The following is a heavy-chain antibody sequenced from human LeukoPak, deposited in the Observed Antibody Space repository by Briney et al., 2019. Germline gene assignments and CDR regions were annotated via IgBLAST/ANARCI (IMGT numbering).Heavy chain of an antibody. J-gene: IGHJ5*02. CDR1: GFTFSNYG. V-gene: IGHV3-30*02. Sequence: PGGSLRLSCAASGFTFSNYGMHWVRQPPGKGLEWVAFIRYDGGIKHYADSVKGRFTLSRDNSKNTLYLQMNSLRAEDTAVYYCARDYYDRSGYYRFDPWGQGTQVIVSS. CDR2: IRYDGGIK. CDR3: ARDYYDRSGYYRFDP. D-gene: IGHD3-22*01.